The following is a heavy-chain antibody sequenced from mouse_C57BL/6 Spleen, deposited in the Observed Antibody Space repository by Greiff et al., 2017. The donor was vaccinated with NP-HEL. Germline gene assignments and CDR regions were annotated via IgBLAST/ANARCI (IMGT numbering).Heavy chain of an antibody. Sequence: LQESGAELARPGASVKMSCKASGYTFTSYTMYWVKQRPGQGLEWIGYINPSSGYTKYNQKFKDKATLTADKSSSTAYMQLSSLTSEDSAVYYCARYGNLFAYWGQGTLVTVSA. J-gene: IGHJ3*01. V-gene: IGHV1-4*01. CDR2: INPSSGYT. CDR1: GYTFTSYT. D-gene: IGHD2-1*01. CDR3: ARYGNLFAY.